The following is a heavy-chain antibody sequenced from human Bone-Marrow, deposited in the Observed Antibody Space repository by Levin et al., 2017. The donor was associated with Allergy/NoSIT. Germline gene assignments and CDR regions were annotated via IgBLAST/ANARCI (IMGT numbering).Heavy chain of an antibody. V-gene: IGHV3-33*01. CDR1: GFAFNTYG. Sequence: PSETLSLTCAASGFAFNTYGMHWVRQAPGTGLEWVAVIWFDGTNIDYLDSVKGRFTISRDDSKNTLYLQMDSLRAEDSGVYYCARDHGDYEVFDYWGQGTLVSVSS. CDR2: IWFDGTNI. D-gene: IGHD4-17*01. J-gene: IGHJ4*02. CDR3: ARDHGDYEVFDY.